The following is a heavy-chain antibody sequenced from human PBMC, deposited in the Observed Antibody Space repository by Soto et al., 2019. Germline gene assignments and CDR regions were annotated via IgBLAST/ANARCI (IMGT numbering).Heavy chain of an antibody. Sequence: ASVKVSCKASGYTFTGYYMYWVRQAPGQGLEWMGWINPNSGGTNYAQKFQGWVTMTRDTSISTAYMELSRLRSDDTAVYYSARDGLGLHYYGSGSYYNGYYYFDYWGQGTLVTVSS. V-gene: IGHV1-2*04. CDR3: ARDGLGLHYYGSGSYYNGYYYFDY. CDR2: INPNSGGT. CDR1: GYTFTGYY. J-gene: IGHJ4*02. D-gene: IGHD3-10*01.